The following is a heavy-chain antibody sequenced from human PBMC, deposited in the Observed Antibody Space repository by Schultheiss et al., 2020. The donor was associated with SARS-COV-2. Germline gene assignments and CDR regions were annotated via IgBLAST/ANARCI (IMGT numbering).Heavy chain of an antibody. V-gene: IGHV3-13*01. CDR1: GFTFSSYD. Sequence: GGSLRLSCAASGFTFSSYDMHWVRQATGKGLEWVSAIGTAGDTYYPGSVRGRFAISRDNSKNTLYLQMNSLRAEDTAVYYCAKKVGAVADYWGQGILVTVSS. J-gene: IGHJ4*02. D-gene: IGHD6-19*01. CDR2: IGTAGDT. CDR3: AKKVGAVADY.